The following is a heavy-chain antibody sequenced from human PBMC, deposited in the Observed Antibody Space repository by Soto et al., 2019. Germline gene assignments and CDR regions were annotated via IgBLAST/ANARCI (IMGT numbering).Heavy chain of an antibody. Sequence: GASVEVSCKDIGYRIPSHYMHWVRQAKGQELEWMGWVSADSGNKTYAQKFQGRVTMTTDTSTRTSYMELSRLISDGTAGAYRASAGAAVTILFGCWRHGTLVTVSS. CDR2: VSADSGNK. J-gene: IGHJ4*01. D-gene: IGHD4-17*01. CDR1: GYRIPSHY. V-gene: IGHV1-18*04. CDR3: ASAGAAVTILFGC.